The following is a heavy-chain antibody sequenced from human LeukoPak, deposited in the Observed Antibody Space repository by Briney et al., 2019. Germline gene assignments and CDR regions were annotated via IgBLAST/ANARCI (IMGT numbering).Heavy chain of an antibody. CDR1: GFTFSSYW. Sequence: GGSLRLSCAASGFTFSSYWMHWVRQAPGKGLEWVSAISPSRASTYYADSVKGRFTISRDDSKNMLYLQLNSLRAEDTAVYYCAKGFDPDGYWGQGTLVTVSS. J-gene: IGHJ4*02. D-gene: IGHD3-9*01. V-gene: IGHV3-23*01. CDR2: ISPSRAST. CDR3: AKGFDPDGY.